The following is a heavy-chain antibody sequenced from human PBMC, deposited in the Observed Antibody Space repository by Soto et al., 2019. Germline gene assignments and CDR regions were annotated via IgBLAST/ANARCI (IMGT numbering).Heavy chain of an antibody. V-gene: IGHV3-23*01. CDR1: GFPFSSFF. CDR2: ISPGADVS. Sequence: EVPLLESGGGLVQPGGSLRLSCAASGFPFSSFFMNWVRPAPGKGLEWVSTISPGADVSHYTDSVKGRFTISRDNSRRTLQLQMDSLRVEDAAVYFCVRRAITATTKWGAFDVWGQGTAVTVSS. D-gene: IGHD1-20*01. J-gene: IGHJ3*01. CDR3: VRRAITATTKWGAFDV.